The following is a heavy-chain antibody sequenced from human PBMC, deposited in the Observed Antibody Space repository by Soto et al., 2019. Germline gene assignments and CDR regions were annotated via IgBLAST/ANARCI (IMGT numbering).Heavy chain of an antibody. CDR1: GFTFSSCW. Sequence: GGSLRLSCAASGFTFSSCWMSWVRQAPGKGLEWVANIKQDGSEKYYVDSVKGRFTISRDNAKNSLYLQMNSLRAEDTAVYYCAVHPPLRVIVVVPAAMDAFEATIWGQGTMVTVSS. CDR3: AVHPPLRVIVVVPAAMDAFEATI. CDR2: IKQDGSEK. D-gene: IGHD2-2*01. V-gene: IGHV3-7*01. J-gene: IGHJ3*02.